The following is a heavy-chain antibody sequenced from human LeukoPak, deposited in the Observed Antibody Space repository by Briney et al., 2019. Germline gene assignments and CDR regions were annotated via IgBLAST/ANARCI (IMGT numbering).Heavy chain of an antibody. V-gene: IGHV4-59*11. J-gene: IGHJ4*02. CDR3: ARGYSGYAYFAYYFDY. CDR2: IYYSGST. CDR1: GGSISSRY. Sequence: PSETLSLTCTVSGGSISSRYWSWIRQPPGKGLEWIGYIYYSGSTNYNPSLKSRVTMSVDTSKNQFSLKLSSVTAADTAVYYCARGYSGYAYFAYYFDYWGQGTPVTVSS. D-gene: IGHD5-12*01.